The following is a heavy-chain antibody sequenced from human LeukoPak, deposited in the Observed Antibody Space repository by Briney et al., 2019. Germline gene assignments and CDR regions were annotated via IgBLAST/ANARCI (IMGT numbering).Heavy chain of an antibody. CDR3: AKVQWETYGSGRESYYYGMDV. V-gene: IGHV3-30*18. CDR1: GFTVSSNP. Sequence: QPGGSLRLSCAASGFTVSSNPMSWVRQAPGKGLEWVAVISYDGSDKYYADSVKSRFTISRDNSKNTLNLQMNSLRTEDTAVYYCAKVQWETYGSGRESYYYGMDVWGQGTTVTVSS. CDR2: ISYDGSDK. D-gene: IGHD3-10*01. J-gene: IGHJ6*02.